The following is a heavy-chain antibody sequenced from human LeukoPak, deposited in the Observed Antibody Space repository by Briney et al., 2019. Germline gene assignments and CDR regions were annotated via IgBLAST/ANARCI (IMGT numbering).Heavy chain of an antibody. CDR3: ARGVGNFRYFFDY. D-gene: IGHD2/OR15-2a*01. J-gene: IGHJ4*02. CDR2: ISYDGSNK. CDR1: GLTFSSYA. V-gene: IGHV3-30*04. Sequence: GGSLRLSWAASGLTFSSYAMRWARQPPGKGLGWGAVISYDGSNKYYADSVKGRFTISRDNSKNTLYLQMNSLRAEDTAVYYCARGVGNFRYFFDYWGQGTLVTVSS.